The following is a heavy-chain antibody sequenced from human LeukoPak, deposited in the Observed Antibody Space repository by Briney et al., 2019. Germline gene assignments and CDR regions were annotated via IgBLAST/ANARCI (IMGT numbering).Heavy chain of an antibody. Sequence: PGGSLRLSCAASGFTFSGSAMHWVCQASGKGLEWVGRIRSKANSYATAYAASVKGRFTISRDDSKNTAYLQMNSLKTEDTAVYYCTRRYYYDSSGYEDAFDIWGQGTMVTVSS. D-gene: IGHD3-22*01. CDR1: GFTFSGSA. CDR3: TRRYYYDSSGYEDAFDI. J-gene: IGHJ3*02. CDR2: IRSKANSYAT. V-gene: IGHV3-73*01.